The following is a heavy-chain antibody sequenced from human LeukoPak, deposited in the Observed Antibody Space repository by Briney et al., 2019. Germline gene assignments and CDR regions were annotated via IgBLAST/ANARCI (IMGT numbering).Heavy chain of an antibody. CDR2: IYYSGST. D-gene: IGHD6-19*01. V-gene: IGHV4-59*01. J-gene: IGHJ4*02. CDR1: GGSISSYY. Sequence: SETLSLACTVSGGSISSYYWSWIRQPPGKGLEWIGYIYYSGSTNYNPSLKSRVTISVDTSKNQFSLKLSSVTAADTAVYYCARGYVGGWSDYWGQGTLVTVSS. CDR3: ARGYVGGWSDY.